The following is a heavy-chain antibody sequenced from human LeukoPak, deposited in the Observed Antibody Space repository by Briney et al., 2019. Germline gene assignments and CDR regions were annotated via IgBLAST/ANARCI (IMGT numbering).Heavy chain of an antibody. D-gene: IGHD3-22*01. Sequence: GASVKVSCKASGYTFTSYDINWVRQATGQGLEWMGWMNPNSGNTGYAQKFQGRVTMTRNTSISTAYMELSSLRSDDTAVYYCARDLRTYDSSGYYYVYWGQGTLVTVSS. CDR3: ARDLRTYDSSGYYYVY. V-gene: IGHV1-8*01. J-gene: IGHJ4*02. CDR2: MNPNSGNT. CDR1: GYTFTSYD.